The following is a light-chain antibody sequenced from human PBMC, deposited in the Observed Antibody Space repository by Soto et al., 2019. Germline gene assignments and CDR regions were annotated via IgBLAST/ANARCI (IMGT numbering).Light chain of an antibody. V-gene: IGKV3-15*01. CDR3: QQYNNWPIT. Sequence: EIAMTQSPATLSVSPGARATLSCRASQSVGSNLAWYQQKPGQSPRLLIYLASIRAADVPARFSGSGSGTEFTLTISSLQSEDFAVYYCQQYNNWPITFGQGTRL. CDR2: LAS. CDR1: QSVGSN. J-gene: IGKJ5*01.